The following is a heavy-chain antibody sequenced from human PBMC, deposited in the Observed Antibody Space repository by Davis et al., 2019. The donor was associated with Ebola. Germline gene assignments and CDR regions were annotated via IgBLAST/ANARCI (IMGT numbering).Heavy chain of an antibody. CDR2: IWYDGSNK. V-gene: IGHV3-33*01. Sequence: PGGSLRLSCAASGFTFSSYGMHWVRQAPGKGLEWVAVIWYDGSNKYYADSVKGRFTISRDNSKNTLYLQMNSLRAEDTAVYYCARGTGIAAVDYWGQGTLVTVSS. J-gene: IGHJ4*02. D-gene: IGHD6-13*01. CDR3: ARGTGIAAVDY. CDR1: GFTFSSYG.